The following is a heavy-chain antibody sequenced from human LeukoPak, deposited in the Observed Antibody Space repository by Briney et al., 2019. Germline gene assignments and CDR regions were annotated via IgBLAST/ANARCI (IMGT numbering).Heavy chain of an antibody. CDR1: GDSVSSNSAA. CDR3: AREWRYYYDSSGYHQYWYFDL. CDR2: TYYRSKWYN. J-gene: IGHJ2*01. V-gene: IGHV6-1*01. D-gene: IGHD3-22*01. Sequence: SQTLSLTCAISGDSVSSNSAAWNWIRQSPSRGLEWLGRTYYRSKWYNDYAVSVKSRITINPDTSKNQFSLQLNSVTPEDTAVYYCAREWRYYYDSSGYHQYWYFDLWGGGTLVTVSS.